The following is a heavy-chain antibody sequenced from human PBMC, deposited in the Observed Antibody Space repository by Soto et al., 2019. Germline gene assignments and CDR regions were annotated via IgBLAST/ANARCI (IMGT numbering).Heavy chain of an antibody. CDR3: ARVGSSGWSPDY. CDR1: GGSISGHY. Sequence: SETLSLTCSVSGGSISGHYWTWIRQSPGKGLGWIGYIFYSGSTNYNPSLKSRVTISVDTSKNQFSLKMSSVTAADTAVYYCARVGSSGWSPDYWGRGTLVTVSS. D-gene: IGHD6-19*01. J-gene: IGHJ4*02. V-gene: IGHV4-59*11. CDR2: IFYSGST.